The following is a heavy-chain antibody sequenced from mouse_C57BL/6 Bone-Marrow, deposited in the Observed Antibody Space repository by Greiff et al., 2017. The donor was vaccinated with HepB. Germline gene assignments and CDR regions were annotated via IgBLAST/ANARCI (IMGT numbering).Heavy chain of an antibody. J-gene: IGHJ4*01. CDR3: ARSPKDYYAMDY. D-gene: IGHD1-3*01. CDR1: GFTFTDYY. V-gene: IGHV7-3*01. CDR2: IRNKANGYTT. Sequence: EVKLMESGGGLVQPGGSLSLSCAASGFTFTDYYMSWVRQPPGQALEWLGFIRNKANGYTTEYSASVKGRFTISRDNSQSILYRQMNALRAEDSATDYCARSPKDYYAMDYWGQGTSVTVSS.